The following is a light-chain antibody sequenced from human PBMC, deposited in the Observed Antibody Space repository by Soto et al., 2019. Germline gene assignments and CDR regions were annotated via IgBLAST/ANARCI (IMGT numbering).Light chain of an antibody. Sequence: DVQMTQTPSSVSASVGDRVTITCRAIERIGSWLAWYQQKPGKAPKLLIYGASNLQGKVPSRFSGSGSETDFALTISSLQPEDFATYYCQQTYSFPHTFGQGTKVEIK. J-gene: IGKJ2*01. CDR3: QQTYSFPHT. CDR2: GAS. CDR1: ERIGSW. V-gene: IGKV1-12*01.